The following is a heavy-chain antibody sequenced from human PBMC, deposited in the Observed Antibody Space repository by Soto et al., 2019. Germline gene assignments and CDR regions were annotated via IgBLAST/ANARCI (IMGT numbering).Heavy chain of an antibody. J-gene: IGHJ4*02. D-gene: IGHD2-8*01. CDR3: ARDRWDCTNGVCYIGAFVAYYFDY. V-gene: IGHV1-18*04. CDR1: GYTFTSYG. CDR2: ISAYNGNT. Sequence: QVQLVQSGAEVKKPGASVKVSCKASGYTFTSYGISWVRQAPGQGLEWMGWISAYNGNTNYAQKLQGRVTMTTETSTSTAYMELRSLRSDDTAVYYCARDRWDCTNGVCYIGAFVAYYFDYWGQGTLVTVSS.